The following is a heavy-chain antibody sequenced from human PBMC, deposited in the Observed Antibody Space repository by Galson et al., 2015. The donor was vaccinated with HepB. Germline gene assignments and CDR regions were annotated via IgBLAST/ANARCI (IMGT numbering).Heavy chain of an antibody. Sequence: SVKVSCKASGYTFTSYAMHWVRQAPGQRLEWMGWINAGNGNTKYSQKFQGRVTITRDTSASTAYMELSSLRSEDTAVYYCARSITMVRGTMGTGDYWGQGTLVTVSS. CDR3: ARSITMVRGTMGTGDY. J-gene: IGHJ4*02. CDR2: INAGNGNT. D-gene: IGHD3-10*01. CDR1: GYTFTSYA. V-gene: IGHV1-3*01.